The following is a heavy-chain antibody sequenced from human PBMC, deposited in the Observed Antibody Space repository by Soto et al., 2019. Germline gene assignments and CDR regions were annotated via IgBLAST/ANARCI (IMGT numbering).Heavy chain of an antibody. D-gene: IGHD3-10*01. CDR3: ARKVSGSTGRPDLWYFDL. CDR1: GFTLGGYA. J-gene: IGHJ2*01. Sequence: EVQLLDSGGGLEKPGGSLRLSCAASGFTLGGYALTWVRQAPGKGLEWVSAISGGGDATFYADSVKGRFTISRDNSKNTLYLQMNTLRAEDTAVYYCARKVSGSTGRPDLWYFDLWGRGTLVTVSS. CDR2: ISGGGDAT. V-gene: IGHV3-23*01.